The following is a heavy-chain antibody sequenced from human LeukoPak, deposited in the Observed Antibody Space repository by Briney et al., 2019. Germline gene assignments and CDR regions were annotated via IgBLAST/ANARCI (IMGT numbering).Heavy chain of an antibody. CDR2: IWYDGSNK. CDR3: ARDLTAYSSGTLDY. J-gene: IGHJ4*02. V-gene: IGHV3-33*01. D-gene: IGHD6-19*01. CDR1: GFTFSSYG. Sequence: PGGSLRLSCAASGFTFSSYGMHWVRQAPGKGLEWVAVIWYDGSNKYYADSVKGRFTISRDNSKNTLYLQMNSLRAEDTAVYYCARDLTAYSSGTLDYWGQGTLVTVSS.